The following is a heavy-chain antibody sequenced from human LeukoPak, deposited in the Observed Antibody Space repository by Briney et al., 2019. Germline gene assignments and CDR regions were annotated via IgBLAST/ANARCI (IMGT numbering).Heavy chain of an antibody. CDR3: ANLPRTH. Sequence: PGGSLRLSCAASGFTFSSYWMHWVRHAPGKGLVWVSRIQNDGSNTTYADSVKGRFTISRDNSKNTLYLQMNSLRAEDTAVYYCANLPRTHWGQGTMVTVSS. CDR1: GFTFSSYW. D-gene: IGHD1-14*01. CDR2: IQNDGSNT. V-gene: IGHV3-74*01. J-gene: IGHJ3*01.